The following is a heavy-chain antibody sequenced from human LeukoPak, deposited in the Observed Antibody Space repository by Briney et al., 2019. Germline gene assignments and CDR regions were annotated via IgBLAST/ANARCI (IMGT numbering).Heavy chain of an antibody. V-gene: IGHV1-69*04. D-gene: IGHD2-2*01. CDR1: GGTFSSYA. J-gene: IGHJ4*02. CDR3: ARRGEGGSTFDY. CDR2: IIPILGIA. Sequence: GASVKVSCKASGGTFSSYAISWVRPAPGQGLEWMGRIIPILGIANYAQKFQGRVTITADKSTSTAYMELSSLRSEDTAVYYCARRGEGGSTFDYWGQGTLVTVSS.